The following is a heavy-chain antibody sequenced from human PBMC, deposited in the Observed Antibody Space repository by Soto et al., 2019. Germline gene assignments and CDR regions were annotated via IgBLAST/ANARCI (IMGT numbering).Heavy chain of an antibody. J-gene: IGHJ5*02. Sequence: QLQLQESGSGLVKPSQTLSLTCAVSGGSISSGGYSWSWIRQPPGKGLEWIGYIYHSGSTYYNPSLTSRVTISVDRSKNQFSLKLSSVTAADTAVYYCARAGYSRSWRWFDPWGQGTLVTVSS. CDR3: ARAGYSRSWRWFDP. V-gene: IGHV4-30-2*01. CDR1: GGSISSGGYS. CDR2: IYHSGST. D-gene: IGHD6-13*01.